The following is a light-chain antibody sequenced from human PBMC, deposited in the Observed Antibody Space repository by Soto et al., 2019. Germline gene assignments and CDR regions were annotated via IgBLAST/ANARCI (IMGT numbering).Light chain of an antibody. CDR1: SSDIGGYTY. V-gene: IGLV2-8*01. Sequence: QSALTQPPSASGSPGQPVTISCTGTSSDIGGYTYVSWYQQHPDKAPKLMIHDVSYRPSGVPDRFSGSKSGNTASLTVSGLQAEDEADYYCSSYARSNAVIFGGGTKLTVL. CDR2: DVS. CDR3: SSYARSNAVI. J-gene: IGLJ2*01.